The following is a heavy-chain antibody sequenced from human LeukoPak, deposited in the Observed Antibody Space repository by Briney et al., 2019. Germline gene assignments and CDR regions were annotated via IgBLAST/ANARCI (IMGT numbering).Heavy chain of an antibody. Sequence: GGSLRLSCAASGFTLSTYAMSWVRQTPGKGLEWVAATSSSDAGTYHADSVRGRFTISRDNSKNTLYLQMNSLRAEDAAVYFCAKAPVTSCRGAYCYPFDSWGQGTLVAVSS. V-gene: IGHV3-23*01. CDR3: AKAPVTSCRGAYCYPFDS. CDR2: TSSSDAGT. J-gene: IGHJ4*02. D-gene: IGHD2-21*01. CDR1: GFTLSTYA.